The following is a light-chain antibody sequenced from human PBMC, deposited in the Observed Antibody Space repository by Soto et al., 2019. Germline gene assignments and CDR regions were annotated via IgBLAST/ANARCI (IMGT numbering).Light chain of an antibody. CDR2: GVF. CDR1: QSGSSSY. J-gene: IGKJ1*01. Sequence: EIVLPQSPDTLSLSPGERATLSCRASQSGSSSYFAWCQQRPGQPPRLLIYGVFTRADDIPDRFSGSGSGTDFTLTISSLQPEDFAVYYCQHYGYPQWTFGQGTKVDIK. CDR3: QHYGYPQWT. V-gene: IGKV3-20*01.